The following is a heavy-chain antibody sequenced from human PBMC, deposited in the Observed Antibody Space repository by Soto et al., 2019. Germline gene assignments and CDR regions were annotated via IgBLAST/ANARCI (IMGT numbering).Heavy chain of an antibody. CDR1: GGSVSTGDFS. V-gene: IGHV4-30-4*08. J-gene: IGHJ5*02. D-gene: IGHD3-9*01. Sequence: QVQLQESGPGLVKPSQTLSLTCTVSGGSVSTGDFSWTWIRQPPGKGLEGIGDMYHSGSPYYTPSLMCRLPLSVDPPKRQSSLRLTSVTAADTAVYYCARTRGNLVGQNLEDTYFDPLGRRSLVTVSP. CDR2: MYHSGSP. CDR3: ARTRGNLVGQNLEDTYFDP.